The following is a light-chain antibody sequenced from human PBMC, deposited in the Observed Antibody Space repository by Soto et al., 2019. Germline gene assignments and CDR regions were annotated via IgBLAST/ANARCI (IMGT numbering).Light chain of an antibody. V-gene: IGKV1-5*01. CDR3: QQYNSYSPWT. CDR2: DAS. CDR1: QNVNKW. Sequence: IQMTQSPSSLSASVGDRVTITCRPSQNVNKWLAWFQKKPGKVPKLLVFDASTLQTGVPSRFGGGGSGTELTLTISGLQPDDFANYYCQQYNSYSPWTFGPGTKVDIK. J-gene: IGKJ1*01.